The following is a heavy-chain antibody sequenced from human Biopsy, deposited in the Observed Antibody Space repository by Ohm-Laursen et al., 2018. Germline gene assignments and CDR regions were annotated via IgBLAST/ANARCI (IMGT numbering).Heavy chain of an antibody. CDR1: GGSVNSDTSC. D-gene: IGHD2-15*01. CDR3: AKAPPNERSPSGSIRHYSAMDV. CDR2: VFYTGTT. J-gene: IGHJ6*02. V-gene: IGHV4-61*01. Sequence: SETLSLTCVVSGGSVNSDTSCWSWIRPPPGKGLEWIGYVFYTGTTNYSPSLKSRVTISPDTSRNPFSLRLSSVTAADTAMYYCAKAPPNERSPSGSIRHYSAMDVWGQGTAVTVSS.